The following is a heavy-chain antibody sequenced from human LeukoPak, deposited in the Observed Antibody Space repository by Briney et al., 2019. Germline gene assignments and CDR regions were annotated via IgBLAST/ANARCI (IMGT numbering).Heavy chain of an antibody. V-gene: IGHV4-39*01. CDR3: ARLDRTTDAFDI. J-gene: IGHJ3*02. Sequence: SETLSLTCTVSGGSISSTDYYWGWIRQSPGKGLEWIGCIYYSGTTYRNPSLKSRVTISIDTSKNQFSLKLNSVTAADTAVYYCARLDRTTDAFDIWGQGTMVTVSS. D-gene: IGHD1-1*01. CDR1: GGSISSTDYY. CDR2: IYYSGTT.